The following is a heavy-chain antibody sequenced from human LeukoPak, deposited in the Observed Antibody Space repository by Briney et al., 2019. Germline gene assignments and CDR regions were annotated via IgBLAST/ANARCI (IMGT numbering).Heavy chain of an antibody. Sequence: GGSLRLSCAASGFTFSNYAMHWVRQAPGKGLEWVAIMCSDGSDKYHVNSVEGRFTISRDTSKNTLYLQMNNLRTEDTAVYYCARRYCSGGSCYSFRGDWFDPWGQGTLVTVSS. CDR1: GFTFSNYA. CDR3: ARRYCSGGSCYSFRGDWFDP. V-gene: IGHV3-30*03. J-gene: IGHJ5*02. D-gene: IGHD2-15*01. CDR2: MCSDGSDK.